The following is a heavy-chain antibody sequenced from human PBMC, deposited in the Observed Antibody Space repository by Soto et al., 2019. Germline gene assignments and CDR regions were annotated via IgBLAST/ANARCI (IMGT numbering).Heavy chain of an antibody. CDR2: VSLDGSTT. Sequence: EVQLVESGGGLDQPGGSLRLSCAASGFTFSRHWMHWVRLAPGKGPVWVSRVSLDGSTTTYADSVKGRFTISRDNAKNTLDLQMNSLRVEDTAVYFCARGVEGYGGPELDYWGQGTLVSVSS. J-gene: IGHJ4*02. CDR3: ARGVEGYGGPELDY. CDR1: GFTFSRHW. V-gene: IGHV3-74*01. D-gene: IGHD5-18*01.